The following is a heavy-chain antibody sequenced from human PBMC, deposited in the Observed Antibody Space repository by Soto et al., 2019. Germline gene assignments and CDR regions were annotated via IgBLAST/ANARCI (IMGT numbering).Heavy chain of an antibody. D-gene: IGHD3-10*01. J-gene: IGHJ6*02. CDR2: IYYSGST. V-gene: IGHV4-59*05. Sequence: SETHSHTSTVSGGSIISSDGSGIRQPTGKGLEWIGSIYYSGSTYYNPSLKSRVTISVDTSKNQFSLKLSSVTAADTAVYYCARDYYGSVFYYGMDVWGQGTTVTVSS. CDR3: ARDYYGSVFYYGMDV. CDR1: GGSIISSD.